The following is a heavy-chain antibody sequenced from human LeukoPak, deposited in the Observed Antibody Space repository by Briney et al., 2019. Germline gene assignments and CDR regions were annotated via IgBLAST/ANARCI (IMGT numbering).Heavy chain of an antibody. J-gene: IGHJ6*03. CDR1: GGSISSYY. CDR3: ARIYCGGDCRGYYYHYYMDV. D-gene: IGHD2-21*02. CDR2: IYHSGST. Sequence: SETLSLTCTVSGGSISSYYWSWIRQPPGKGLEWIGYIYHSGSTNYDPSLKSRVTISVDTSKNQFSLKLSSVTAADTAVYYCARIYCGGDCRGYYYHYYMDVWGKGTTVTISS. V-gene: IGHV4-59*08.